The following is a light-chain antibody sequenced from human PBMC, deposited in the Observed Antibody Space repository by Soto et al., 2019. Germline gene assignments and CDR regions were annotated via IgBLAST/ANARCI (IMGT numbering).Light chain of an antibody. CDR1: TSNIGTNT. V-gene: IGLV1-44*01. CDR3: STWDDSLNGWV. J-gene: IGLJ3*02. CDR2: SND. Sequence: QSVLTQLPSASGTPGQRVSISCSGSTSNIGTNTVSWYQHVPGTAPKLLIYSNDQRPSAVPGRFSGSKSGTSASLAISGLLSDDEADYFCSTWDDSLNGWVFGGGTKLTVL.